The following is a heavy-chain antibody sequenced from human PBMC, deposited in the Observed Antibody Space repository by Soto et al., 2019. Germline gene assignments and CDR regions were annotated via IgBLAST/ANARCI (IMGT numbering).Heavy chain of an antibody. CDR2: IWYDGSNK. CDR3: AREGLELLDGMDV. Sequence: QVQLVESGGGVVQPGRSLRLSCAASGFTFSSYGMHWVRQAPGKGLEWVAVIWYDGSNKYYADSVKGRFTISRDNSKNTLYRQMNSLRAEDTAVYYCAREGLELLDGMDVWGQGTTVTVSS. J-gene: IGHJ6*02. V-gene: IGHV3-33*01. D-gene: IGHD1-7*01. CDR1: GFTFSSYG.